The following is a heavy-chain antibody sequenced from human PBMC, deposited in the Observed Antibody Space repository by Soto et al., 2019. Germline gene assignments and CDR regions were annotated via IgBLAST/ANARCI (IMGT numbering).Heavy chain of an antibody. V-gene: IGHV1-69*13. CDR2: IIPIFGTA. CDR1: GGTFSSYA. J-gene: IGHJ6*02. D-gene: IGHD5-12*01. Sequence: ASVKVSCKASGGTFSSYAISWVRQAPGQGLEWMGGIIPIFGTANYAQKFQGRVTITADESTSTAYMELSSLRSEDTAVYYCARGDIWGVATILGYYYYGMDVWGQGTTVTVSS. CDR3: ARGDIWGVATILGYYYYGMDV.